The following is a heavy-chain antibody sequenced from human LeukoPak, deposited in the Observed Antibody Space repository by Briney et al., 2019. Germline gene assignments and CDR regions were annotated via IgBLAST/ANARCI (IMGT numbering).Heavy chain of an antibody. CDR1: GGSINGYY. Sequence: TPSETLSLTCTVTGGSINGYYWSWIRQPAGKGLEWIGRIYNSESINYNPSLKSRVTMSIDTSKSQLSLKLNSVTAADTAVYYCARDRSSSYTRDWFDPWGQGALVTVSS. D-gene: IGHD6-13*01. CDR2: IYNSESI. V-gene: IGHV4-4*07. J-gene: IGHJ5*02. CDR3: ARDRSSSYTRDWFDP.